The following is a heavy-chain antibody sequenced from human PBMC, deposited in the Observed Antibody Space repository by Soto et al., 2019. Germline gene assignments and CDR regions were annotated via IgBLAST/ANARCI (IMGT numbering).Heavy chain of an antibody. CDR2: ISGSGDST. Sequence: EVPLLESGGGLVQPGGSLRLSCAASGFTFSSYAMSWVRQAPGKGLEWVSVISGSGDSTYYADSVKGRFTISRDNSKNSRYLEMNSLRGEDTAVYYCAKRATGTDFGYWGQGTLVTVSS. CDR3: AKRATGTDFGY. J-gene: IGHJ4*02. V-gene: IGHV3-23*01. D-gene: IGHD1-1*01. CDR1: GFTFSSYA.